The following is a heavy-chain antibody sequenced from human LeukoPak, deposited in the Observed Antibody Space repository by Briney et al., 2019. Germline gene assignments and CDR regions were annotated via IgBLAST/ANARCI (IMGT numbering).Heavy chain of an antibody. CDR1: GGSIKSSTYY. V-gene: IGHV4-39*07. Sequence: SETLSLTRSVSGGSIKSSTYYWVWIRQAPGKGLEWIGNIYYSGSIYYNPSLNSRVTISVDTSKNQFSLKLSSVTAADTAIYYCARDVRGCGGDFDDCEYYYNGMDVWGQGTTVTVSS. D-gene: IGHD2-21*02. CDR2: IYYSGSI. J-gene: IGHJ6*02. CDR3: ARDVRGCGGDFDDCEYYYNGMDV.